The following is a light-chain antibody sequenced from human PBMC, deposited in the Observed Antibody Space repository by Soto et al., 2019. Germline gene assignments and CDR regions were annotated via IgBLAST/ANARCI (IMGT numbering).Light chain of an antibody. CDR1: QSFPSRH. CDR2: GGS. Sequence: DIVLTQSPGTLSLSPGERATLSCRASQSFPSRHLAWYQHKPGQAPRLLIYGGSSRATGIPDRFSGSGSGTDFTLTISSLEPEDFAVYYCQQYGRSPRTFGQGTKVDIK. V-gene: IGKV3-20*01. CDR3: QQYGRSPRT. J-gene: IGKJ1*01.